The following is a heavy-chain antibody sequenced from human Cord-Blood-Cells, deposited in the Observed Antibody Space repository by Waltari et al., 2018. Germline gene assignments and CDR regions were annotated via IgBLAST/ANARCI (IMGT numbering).Heavy chain of an antibody. CDR2: IYTSGST. CDR3: ARDSHRVATGGTYYYYGMDV. Sequence: QVQLQESGPGLVKPSQTLSLTCTVSGGSISSGSYYWSWIRQPAGKGLEGIGYIYTSGSTHSHPSLRSRVTIAVDTSKNQFSLKLSSVPAADTAVYYCARDSHRVATGGTYYYYGMDVWGQGTTVTVSS. V-gene: IGHV4-61*09. CDR1: GGSISSGSYY. J-gene: IGHJ6*02. D-gene: IGHD5-12*01.